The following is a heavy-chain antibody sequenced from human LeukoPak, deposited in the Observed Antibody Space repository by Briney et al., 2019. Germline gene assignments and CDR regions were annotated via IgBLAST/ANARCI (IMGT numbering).Heavy chain of an antibody. V-gene: IGHV3-53*01. J-gene: IGHJ6*03. CDR1: GFTFSNYE. Sequence: GGSLRLSCVASGFTFSNYEMNWVRQAPGKGLEWVSVIYSGGSTYYADSVKGRFTISRDNSKNTLYLQMNSLRAEDTAVYYCARDHMMATRGNYYYYYYMDVWGKGTTVTVSS. CDR2: IYSGGST. CDR3: ARDHMMATRGNYYYYYYMDV. D-gene: IGHD5-24*01.